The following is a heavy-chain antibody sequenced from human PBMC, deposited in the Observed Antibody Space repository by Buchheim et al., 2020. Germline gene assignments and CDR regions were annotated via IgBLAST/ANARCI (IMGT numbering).Heavy chain of an antibody. D-gene: IGHD6-13*01. V-gene: IGHV3-23*01. CDR2: ISGSGGST. Sequence: EVQLLESGGGLVQPGGSLRLSCAASGFTFSSYAMSWVRQAPGRGLEWVSAISGSGGSTYYADSVKGRFTISRDNSKNTLYLQMNSLRAEDTAVYYCAKPGGNSSSWYGEYFQHWGQGTL. CDR3: AKPGGNSSSWYGEYFQH. CDR1: GFTFSSYA. J-gene: IGHJ1*01.